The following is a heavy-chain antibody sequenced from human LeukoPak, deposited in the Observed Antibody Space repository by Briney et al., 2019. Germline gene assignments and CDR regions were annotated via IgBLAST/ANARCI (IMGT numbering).Heavy chain of an antibody. Sequence: PSETLSLTCAVYGGSFSGYYWSWIRQPPGKGLEWIGEINHSGSTNYNPSLKSRVAISVDTSKNQFSLKLSSVTAADTAVYYCARRMVRGVILSRAYYFDYWGQGTLVTVSS. J-gene: IGHJ4*02. CDR2: INHSGST. CDR1: GGSFSGYY. D-gene: IGHD3-10*01. CDR3: ARRMVRGVILSRAYYFDY. V-gene: IGHV4-34*01.